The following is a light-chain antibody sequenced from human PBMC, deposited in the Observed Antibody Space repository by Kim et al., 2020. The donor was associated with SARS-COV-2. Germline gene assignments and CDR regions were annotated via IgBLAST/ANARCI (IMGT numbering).Light chain of an antibody. Sequence: PASLDCRSSQSLLHSNGYNYLDWYLQKPGQSPQLLIYLGSNRASGVPDRFCGSGSGTDFTLKISRVEAEDVGVYYCMQALQTPYTFGQGTKLEIK. CDR2: LGS. J-gene: IGKJ2*01. CDR3: MQALQTPYT. V-gene: IGKV2-28*01. CDR1: QSLLHSNGYNY.